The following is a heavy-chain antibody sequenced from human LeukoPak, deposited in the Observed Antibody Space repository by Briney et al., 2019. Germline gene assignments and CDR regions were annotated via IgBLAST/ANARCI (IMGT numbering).Heavy chain of an antibody. V-gene: IGHV1-69*15. CDR2: VIPIFDTA. J-gene: IGHJ5*02. D-gene: IGHD5-18*01. CDR3: ARDSAMVNWFDP. CDR1: GGTFSSYA. Sequence: SVKVSCKASGGTFSSYAISWVRQAPGQGLEWMGRVIPIFDTANYAQKFQGRVTITADESTSTSYMELNSLRSDDTAVYYCARDSAMVNWFDPWGQGTLVTVSS.